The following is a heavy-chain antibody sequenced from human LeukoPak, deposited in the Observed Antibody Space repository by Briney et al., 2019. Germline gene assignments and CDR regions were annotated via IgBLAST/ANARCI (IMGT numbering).Heavy chain of an antibody. Sequence: PGGSLRFSFAAPGITVSNNCMTWVRQAPGKGLEWVSLIYAGGSTYYANSVKGRFTISRDNSKDTLYLQMNSLRAEDTALYYCATRPHGDSPYFDYWGQGTLVTVSS. CDR1: GITVSNNC. J-gene: IGHJ4*02. CDR2: IYAGGST. D-gene: IGHD4-17*01. CDR3: ATRPHGDSPYFDY. V-gene: IGHV3-66*01.